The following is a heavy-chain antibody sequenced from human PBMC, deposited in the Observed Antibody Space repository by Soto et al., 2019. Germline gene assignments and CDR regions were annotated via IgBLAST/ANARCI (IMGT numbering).Heavy chain of an antibody. V-gene: IGHV4-34*01. CDR1: GGSFIGYY. CDR2: INHSGST. D-gene: IGHD6-13*01. CDR3: ARDAPGYSSSWRFPFEY. J-gene: IGHJ4*02. Sequence: SETLSLTCAVYGGSFIGYYWSWIRQPPGKGLEWIGEINHSGSTNYNPSLKSRVTISVDTSKNQFSLKLSSVTAADTAVYYCARDAPGYSSSWRFPFEYWGQGTLVTVS.